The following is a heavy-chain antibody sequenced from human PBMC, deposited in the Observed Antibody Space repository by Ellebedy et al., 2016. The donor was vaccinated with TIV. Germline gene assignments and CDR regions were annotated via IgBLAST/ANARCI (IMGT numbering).Heavy chain of an antibody. Sequence: FQGRVTITRDTSASTAYMELSSLRSEDTAVYYCASEGELLALDYWGQGTLVTVSS. V-gene: IGHV1-3*01. CDR3: ASEGELLALDY. J-gene: IGHJ4*02. D-gene: IGHD1-26*01.